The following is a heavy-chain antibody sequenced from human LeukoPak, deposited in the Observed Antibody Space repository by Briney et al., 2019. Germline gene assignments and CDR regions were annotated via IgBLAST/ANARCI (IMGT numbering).Heavy chain of an antibody. Sequence: PGGSLRLSCAASGFTFDDYAMHWVRQAPGKGLEWVSGISWNSGSIGYADSVKGRFTISRDNAKNSLYLQMNSLRAEDTAVYYCARDPQRGAAAGGTDYWGQGTLVTVSS. CDR1: GFTFDDYA. D-gene: IGHD6-13*01. CDR3: ARDPQRGAAAGGTDY. V-gene: IGHV3-9*01. CDR2: ISWNSGSI. J-gene: IGHJ4*02.